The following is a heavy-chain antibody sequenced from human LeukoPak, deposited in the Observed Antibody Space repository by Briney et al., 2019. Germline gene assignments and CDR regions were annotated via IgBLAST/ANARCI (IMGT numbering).Heavy chain of an antibody. CDR3: ATKQWLAPPPDS. CDR2: INTDGTVT. V-gene: IGHV3-74*01. D-gene: IGHD6-19*01. CDR1: GFTFSKYL. Sequence: GGSLRLSCAASGFTFSKYLMLWVRHAPGKGLESVSRINTDGTVTTYADSVKGRFTASRNNADNTMFLQMNSVRDEDTAVYYCATKQWLAPPPDSWGQGAPVTVSS. J-gene: IGHJ4*02.